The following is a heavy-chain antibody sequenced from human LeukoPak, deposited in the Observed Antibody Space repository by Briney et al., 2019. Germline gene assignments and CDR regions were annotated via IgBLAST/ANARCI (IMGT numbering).Heavy chain of an antibody. CDR3: ATKPYSNAFDI. CDR2: ISSSSTT. D-gene: IGHD4-11*01. J-gene: IGHJ3*02. CDR1: GFTFSSYS. Sequence: GGSLRLSCAASGFTFSSYSMNWVRQAPGKGLEWVSYISSSSTTYYADSVKGRFTISRDNSKNTLYLQMNSLRAEDTAVYYCATKPYSNAFDIWGQGTMVTVSS. V-gene: IGHV3-48*01.